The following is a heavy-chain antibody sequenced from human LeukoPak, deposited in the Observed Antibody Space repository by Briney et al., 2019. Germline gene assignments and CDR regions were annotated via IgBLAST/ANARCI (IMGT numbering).Heavy chain of an antibody. Sequence: SETLSLTXTVSGGSISSYYWSWLRQPPGKGVEWIGYIYYSGSTNYNPSLKSRVTISVDTSKNHFSLKLSSVTAADTAVYYSARYSSGYGVDYWGQGTLVTVSS. CDR2: IYYSGST. J-gene: IGHJ4*02. CDR3: ARYSSGYGVDY. CDR1: GGSISSYY. D-gene: IGHD6-19*01. V-gene: IGHV4-59*01.